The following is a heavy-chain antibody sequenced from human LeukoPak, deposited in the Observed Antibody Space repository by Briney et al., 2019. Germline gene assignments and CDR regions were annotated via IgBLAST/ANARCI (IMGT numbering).Heavy chain of an antibody. Sequence: ASVKVSCKASGYTFTSYYMHWVRQAPGQGLEWMGVINPSGGSTSYHQKFQGRVTMTRDTSTSPVYMELSRLRSEDTAVYYCARGGDIVLMVYAVPSSDFDYWGQGTLVTVSS. CDR2: INPSGGST. CDR3: ARGGDIVLMVYAVPSSDFDY. V-gene: IGHV1-46*01. J-gene: IGHJ4*02. D-gene: IGHD2-8*01. CDR1: GYTFTSYY.